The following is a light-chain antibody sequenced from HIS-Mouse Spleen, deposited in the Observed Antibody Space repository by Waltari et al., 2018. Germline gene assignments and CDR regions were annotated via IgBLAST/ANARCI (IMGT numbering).Light chain of an antibody. CDR3: MQGIHLPT. CDR2: VVS. J-gene: IGKJ1*01. V-gene: IGKV2-29*03. Sequence: DIVMTQTPLSLSVTPGQPASISCKSSQSLLHSDGKTYLYWYLQKPGQSPQLLIYVVSSRFSGVPDRFSGSGSGTDFTLKISRVEAEDVGVYYCMQGIHLPTFGQGTKVEIK. CDR1: QSLLHSDGKTY.